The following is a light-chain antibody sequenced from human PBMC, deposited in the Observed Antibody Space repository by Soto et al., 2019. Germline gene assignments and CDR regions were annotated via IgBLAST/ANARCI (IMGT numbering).Light chain of an antibody. CDR2: DAS. J-gene: IGKJ4*01. V-gene: IGKV3-11*01. CDR1: QSVSSS. Sequence: ELVLTQSPATLSLSPGERATLSCRASQSVSSSLAWYQQKPGQAPRLLIYDASNRATGIPARFSGSGSGTDFTLTISSLEPEDFAVYYCQQRSNWPTFGGGTKVDIK. CDR3: QQRSNWPT.